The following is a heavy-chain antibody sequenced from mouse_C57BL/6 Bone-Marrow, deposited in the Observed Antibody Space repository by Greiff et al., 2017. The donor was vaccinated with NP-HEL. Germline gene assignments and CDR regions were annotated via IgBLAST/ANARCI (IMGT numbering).Heavy chain of an antibody. D-gene: IGHD1-1*01. J-gene: IGHJ1*03. V-gene: IGHV5-16*01. CDR1: GFTFSDYY. CDR2: INYDGSST. CDR3: ARDRYYGSSWYFDV. Sequence: EVKVEESEGGLVQPGSSMKLSCTASGFTFSDYYMAWVRQVPEKGLEWVANINYDGSSTYYLDSLKSRFIISRDNAKNILYLQMSSLKSEDTATYYCARDRYYGSSWYFDVWGTGTTVTVSS.